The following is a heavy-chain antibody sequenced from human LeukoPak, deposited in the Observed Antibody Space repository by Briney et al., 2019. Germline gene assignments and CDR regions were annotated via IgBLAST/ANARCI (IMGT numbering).Heavy chain of an antibody. V-gene: IGHV3-11*01. D-gene: IGHD2-15*01. CDR1: GFTFSDYY. Sequence: GGSLRLSCAASGFTFSDYYMSWIRQAPGKGLEWVSYISSSGSTIYYADSVKGRFTISRDNAKNSLYLQMNSLRAEDTAVYYCARQYCSGGDCYFFDWGQGTLVTVSS. CDR2: ISSSGSTI. J-gene: IGHJ4*02. CDR3: ARQYCSGGDCYFFD.